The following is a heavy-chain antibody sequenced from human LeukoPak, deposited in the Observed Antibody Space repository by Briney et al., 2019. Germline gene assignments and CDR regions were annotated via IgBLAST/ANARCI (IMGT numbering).Heavy chain of an antibody. CDR2: IRYDGNNK. CDR1: GFTLSNHG. CDR3: AKSFCGDYYCYFDY. D-gene: IGHD2-21*02. V-gene: IGHV3-30*02. Sequence: AGGSLRLSCAASGFTLSNHGMHWVRQAPGKGLEWVAFIRYDGNNKYHADSVKGRFTISRDNSKNTLYLQMNSLKTEDTAVYYCAKSFCGDYYCYFDYWGQGTLVTVYS. J-gene: IGHJ4*02.